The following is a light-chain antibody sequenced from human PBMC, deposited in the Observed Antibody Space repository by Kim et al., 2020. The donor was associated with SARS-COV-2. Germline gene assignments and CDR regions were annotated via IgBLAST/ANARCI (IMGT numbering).Light chain of an antibody. V-gene: IGLV6-57*03. Sequence: TVTIPCHRSTGSIASNYVQWYQQRPGSAPTPVIYDDYQRPSGVPDRLSGSIDSSSNSASLTISGLKTEDEADYYCQSYDTNIVIFGRGTQLTVL. CDR1: TGSIASNY. CDR3: QSYDTNIVI. CDR2: DDY. J-gene: IGLJ2*01.